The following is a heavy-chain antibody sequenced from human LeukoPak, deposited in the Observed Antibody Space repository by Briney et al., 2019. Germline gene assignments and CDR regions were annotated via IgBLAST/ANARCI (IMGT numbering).Heavy chain of an antibody. J-gene: IGHJ3*02. CDR3: ARVNNGKRGSPDAFDI. D-gene: IGHD3-16*01. CDR2: INSDGSST. V-gene: IGHV3-74*01. CDR1: GFTFSNFA. Sequence: GGSLRLSCAASGFTFSNFAMAWVRQAPGKGLEWVSRINSDGSSTSYADSVKGRFTISRDNAKNTLYLQMNSLRAEDTAVYYCARVNNGKRGSPDAFDIWGQGTMVTVSS.